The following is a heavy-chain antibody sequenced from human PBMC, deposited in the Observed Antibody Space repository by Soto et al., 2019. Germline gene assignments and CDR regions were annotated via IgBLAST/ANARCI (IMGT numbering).Heavy chain of an antibody. Sequence: QEQLVQSGAEVKKPGASVKVSCKASGYTFSGYYMHWLRQAPGQGLEWIGWINPNSGGTNYAQKFQGRGSVTRDTPTSTAYMELSRLTSDDTAVYYCARSLTEGYCTITGCYTRPLYGMDVWGQGTTVTVSS. J-gene: IGHJ6*02. V-gene: IGHV1-2*02. CDR3: ARSLTEGYCTITGCYTRPLYGMDV. CDR2: INPNSGGT. CDR1: GYTFSGYY. D-gene: IGHD2-2*02.